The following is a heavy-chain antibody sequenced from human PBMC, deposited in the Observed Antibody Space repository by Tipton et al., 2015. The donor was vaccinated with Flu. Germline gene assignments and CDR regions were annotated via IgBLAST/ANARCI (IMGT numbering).Heavy chain of an antibody. CDR2: ISSSGSTI. V-gene: IGHV3-48*03. CDR3: ARVGYDFWSGYYYYYYYGMDV. CDR1: GFTFSSYE. J-gene: IGHJ6*02. Sequence: CAASGFTFSSYEMNWVRQAPGKGLEWVSYISSSGSTIYYADSVKGRFTISRDNAKSSLYLQMNSLRAEDTAVYYCARVGYDFWSGYYYYYYYGMDVWGQGTTVTVSS. D-gene: IGHD3-3*01.